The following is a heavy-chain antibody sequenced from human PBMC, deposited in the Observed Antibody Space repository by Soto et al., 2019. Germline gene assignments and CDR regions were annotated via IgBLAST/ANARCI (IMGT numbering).Heavy chain of an antibody. Sequence: QVQLVQSGAEVKKPGSSVKVSCKASGGTFSSYTISWVRQAPGQGLEWMGRIIPILGIANYAQKFQGRVTITADKSTSTAYMELSSLRSEDTAVYYCASLRAFGGVTHGMDVWGQGTTVTVSS. V-gene: IGHV1-69*02. D-gene: IGHD3-16*01. CDR3: ASLRAFGGVTHGMDV. J-gene: IGHJ6*02. CDR1: GGTFSSYT. CDR2: IIPILGIA.